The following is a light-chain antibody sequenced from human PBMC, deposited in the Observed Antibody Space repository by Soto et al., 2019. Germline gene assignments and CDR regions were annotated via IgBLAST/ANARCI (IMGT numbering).Light chain of an antibody. CDR1: QTINSY. CDR3: QQGYSTPFT. V-gene: IGKV1-39*01. CDR2: TAY. J-gene: IGKJ5*01. Sequence: DIPMTQSPSSLSASVGDRVSITCRASQTINSYLNWFQQKPGGVPKLLIYTAYNLQGGVPSRFSGSQSGSEFTLTISSLQPEDFATYYCQQGYSTPFTFGQGTRLEIK.